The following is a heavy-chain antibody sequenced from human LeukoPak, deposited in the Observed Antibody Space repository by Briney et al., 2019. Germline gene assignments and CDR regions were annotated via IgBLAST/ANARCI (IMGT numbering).Heavy chain of an antibody. J-gene: IGHJ4*02. CDR2: ISDSGTT. Sequence: PSETLSLTCAVSRGSIINYYWTWVRQSAGKGLEWIERISDSGTTDYNPSLRSRVVMSVDTSKNQFSLTLMSVTAADTAVYYCAGRTGHNLLDHWGQGIQVTVSS. D-gene: IGHD1-14*01. V-gene: IGHV4-4*07. CDR3: AGRTGHNLLDH. CDR1: RGSIINYY.